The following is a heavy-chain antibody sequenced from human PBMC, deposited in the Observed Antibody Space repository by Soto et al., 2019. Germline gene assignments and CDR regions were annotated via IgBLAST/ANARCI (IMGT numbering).Heavy chain of an antibody. D-gene: IGHD3-16*02. J-gene: IGHJ3*02. Sequence: ASVKVSCKASGYTFTSYGISWVRQAPGQGLEWMGWISAYNGNTNYAQKLQGRVTMTTDTSTSTAYMELRSLGSDDTAVYYCARVRITFGGVIVIPDASDIWGQGTMVTVSS. CDR2: ISAYNGNT. V-gene: IGHV1-18*04. CDR1: GYTFTSYG. CDR3: ARVRITFGGVIVIPDASDI.